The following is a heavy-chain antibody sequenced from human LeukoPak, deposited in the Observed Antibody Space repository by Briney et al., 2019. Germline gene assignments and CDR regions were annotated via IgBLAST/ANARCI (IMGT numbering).Heavy chain of an antibody. D-gene: IGHD6-19*01. CDR3: ARAGLEWLVPVY. V-gene: IGHV1-69*06. CDR2: IIPIFGTA. J-gene: IGHJ4*02. CDR1: GGTFSSYA. Sequence: SVKVSCKASGGTFSSYAISWVRQAPGQGLEWMGGIIPIFGTANYAQKFQGRVTITADKSTSTACMELSSLRSEDTAVYYCARAGLEWLVPVYWGQGTLVTVSS.